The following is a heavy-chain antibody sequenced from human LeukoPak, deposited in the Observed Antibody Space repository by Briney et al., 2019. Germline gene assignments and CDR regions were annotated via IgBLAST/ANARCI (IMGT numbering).Heavy chain of an antibody. D-gene: IGHD3-3*01. Sequence: GASVKVSCKASGYTFTGYYMHWVRQAPGQGLEWMGWINPNSGGTNYAQKFQGRVTMTRDTSISTAYMELSRLRSDDTAVYYCARDLGDDSNWFDPWGQGTLVTVSS. CDR1: GYTFTGYY. CDR2: INPNSGGT. V-gene: IGHV1-2*02. CDR3: ARDLGDDSNWFDP. J-gene: IGHJ5*02.